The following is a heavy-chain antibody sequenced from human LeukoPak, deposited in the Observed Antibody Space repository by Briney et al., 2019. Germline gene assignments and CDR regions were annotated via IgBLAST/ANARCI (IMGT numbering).Heavy chain of an antibody. CDR2: ISWNSGSI. D-gene: IGHD2-2*01. Sequence: AGGSLRLSCAASGFTFDDYAMHWVRQAPGKGLEWASGISWNSGSIGYADSVKGRFTISRDNAKNSLYLQMNSLRAEDTALYYCAKAPYQLLFYHFDYWGQGTLVTVSS. CDR3: AKAPYQLLFYHFDY. CDR1: GFTFDDYA. V-gene: IGHV3-9*01. J-gene: IGHJ4*02.